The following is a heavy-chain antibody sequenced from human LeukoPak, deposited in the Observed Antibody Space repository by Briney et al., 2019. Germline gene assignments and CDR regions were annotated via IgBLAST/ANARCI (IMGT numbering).Heavy chain of an antibody. V-gene: IGHV4-61*01. J-gene: IGHJ3*02. CDR1: GGSVSSGSYY. CDR2: IYYSGST. D-gene: IGHD6-13*01. CDR3: ARDSREQQPAEGAFDI. Sequence: KPSETLSLTCTVSGGSVSSGSYYWSWIRQPPGKGLEWIGYIYYSGSTNYNPSLKSRVTISVDTSKNQFSLKLSSVTAADTAVYYCARDSREQQPAEGAFDIWGQGTMVTVSS.